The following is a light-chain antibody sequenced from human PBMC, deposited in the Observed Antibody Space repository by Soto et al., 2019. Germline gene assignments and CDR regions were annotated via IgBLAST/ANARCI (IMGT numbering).Light chain of an antibody. CDR1: QSISSW. J-gene: IGKJ1*01. CDR3: LQYNSYSET. Sequence: DIQMTQSPSTLSASVGDRVTITCRASQSISSWLAWYQQKPGKAPKLLIYKASSLESGVQSRFSGSGSGTEFTLTSSSLQPDDFATYYCLQYNSYSETFGQGTKVEIK. CDR2: KAS. V-gene: IGKV1-5*03.